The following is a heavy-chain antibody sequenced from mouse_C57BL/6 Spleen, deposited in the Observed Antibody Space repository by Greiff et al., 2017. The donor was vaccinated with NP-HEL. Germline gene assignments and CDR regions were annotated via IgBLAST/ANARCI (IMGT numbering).Heavy chain of an antibody. CDR1: GYSITSGYY. Sequence: EVQLQQSGPGLVKPSQSLSLTCSVTGYSITSGYYWNWIRQFPGNKLEWRGYIRYDGSNNYNPSLKNRNSSTRDTSKNQFFLKLNSVTTEDTATYYGARERVYDGYPYYFDYWGQGTTLTVSS. CDR3: ARERVYDGYPYYFDY. J-gene: IGHJ2*01. D-gene: IGHD2-3*01. V-gene: IGHV3-6*01. CDR2: IRYDGSN.